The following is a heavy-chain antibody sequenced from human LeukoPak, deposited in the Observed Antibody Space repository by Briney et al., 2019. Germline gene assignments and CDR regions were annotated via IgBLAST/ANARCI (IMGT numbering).Heavy chain of an antibody. D-gene: IGHD5-18*01. CDR3: ARGGRLLTTWIQLHDY. Sequence: PGGSLRLSRAASGFTFSSYWMHWVRQAPGKGLVWVSRINSHGSSTSYADSVKGRFTISRDNAKNTLYLQMNSLRAEDTAVYYCARGGRLLTTWIQLHDYWGQGTLVTVSS. CDR1: GFTFSSYW. V-gene: IGHV3-74*01. CDR2: INSHGSST. J-gene: IGHJ4*02.